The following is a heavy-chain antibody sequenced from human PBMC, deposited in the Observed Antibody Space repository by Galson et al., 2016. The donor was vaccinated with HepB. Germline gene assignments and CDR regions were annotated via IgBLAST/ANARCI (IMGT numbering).Heavy chain of an antibody. CDR2: IHYDGIAT. Sequence: SLRLSCAASGLSFSSHDMHWVRQVPVKGLEWVAVIHYDGIATFYADSVKGRFTISRDTSTNTLYLQMNSLTAEDTAVYYCARGAGYCSTETGYWGQGTLVTVSS. CDR3: ARGAGYCSTETGY. D-gene: IGHD2-15*01. CDR1: GLSFSSHD. J-gene: IGHJ4*02. V-gene: IGHV3-33*08.